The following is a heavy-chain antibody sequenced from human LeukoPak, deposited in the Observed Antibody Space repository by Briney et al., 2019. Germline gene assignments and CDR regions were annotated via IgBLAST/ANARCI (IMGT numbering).Heavy chain of an antibody. V-gene: IGHV1-46*01. D-gene: IGHD1-20*01. J-gene: IGHJ3*02. Sequence: GASVKVSCKASGYTFTSYYMHRVRQAPGQGLEWMGIINPSGGSTSYAQKFQGRVTMTRDTSTSTVYMELSSLRSADTAVYYCARDTRVNWNDGAGAFDIWGQGTMVTVSS. CDR3: ARDTRVNWNDGAGAFDI. CDR1: GYTFTSYY. CDR2: INPSGGST.